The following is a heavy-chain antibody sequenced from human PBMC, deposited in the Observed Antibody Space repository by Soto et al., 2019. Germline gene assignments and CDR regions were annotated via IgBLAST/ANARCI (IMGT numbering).Heavy chain of an antibody. CDR1: GGSISSGGYY. J-gene: IGHJ6*02. Sequence: QVQLQESGPGLVKPSQTLSLTCTVSGGSISSGGYYWSWIRQHPGKGLEWIGYIYYSGSTYYNPSLKSRVTISVDTSKNQLSLKLSSVTAADTAVYYCARVCCGDCYHGMDVRGQGTTVTVSS. CDR2: IYYSGST. CDR3: ARVCCGDCYHGMDV. V-gene: IGHV4-31*03. D-gene: IGHD2-15*01.